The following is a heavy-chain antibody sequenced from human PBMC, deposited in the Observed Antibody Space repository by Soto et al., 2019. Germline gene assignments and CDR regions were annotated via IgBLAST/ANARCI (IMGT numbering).Heavy chain of an antibody. CDR3: AHSTLPRHSSWYSGYFDY. V-gene: IGHV2-5*01. CDR1: GFSLSTSGVG. CDR2: IYWNDDK. Sequence: SGPTLVNPTQTLTLTCTFSGFSLSTSGVGVGWIRQPPGKALEWLALIYWNDDKRYSPSLKSRLTITKDTSKNQVVLTMTNMDPVDTATYYRAHSTLPRHSSWYSGYFDYWGQGTLVTVSS. D-gene: IGHD6-13*01. J-gene: IGHJ4*02.